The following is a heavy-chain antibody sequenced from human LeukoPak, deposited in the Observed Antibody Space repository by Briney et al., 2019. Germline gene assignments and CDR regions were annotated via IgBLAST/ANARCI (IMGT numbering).Heavy chain of an antibody. CDR3: AKWQDSSSWYGGNWFDP. V-gene: IGHV3-23*01. D-gene: IGHD6-13*01. J-gene: IGHJ5*02. Sequence: GGSLRLSCAAPGFTFSSYAMSWVRQAPGKGPEWVSTISIDGGRTYYADSVKGRFTVSRDTSKNTLYLQMNSLRAEDTAVYYCAKWQDSSSWYGGNWFDPWGQGTLVTVSS. CDR2: ISIDGGRT. CDR1: GFTFSSYA.